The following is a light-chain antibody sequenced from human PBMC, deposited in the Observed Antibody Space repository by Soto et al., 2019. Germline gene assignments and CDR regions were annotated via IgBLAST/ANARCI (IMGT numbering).Light chain of an antibody. Sequence: EIVLTQSPGTLSLSPGERATLSCRASQSVSGSSLAWSQHKPGQAPRLLLYGASSRATGIPDRFSGSGSGTDFTFVISRLEPLDFGMSYCQQYCSFPHPFGRGTELETK. V-gene: IGKV3-20*01. CDR2: GAS. CDR3: QQYCSFPHP. CDR1: QSVSGSS. J-gene: IGKJ2*01.